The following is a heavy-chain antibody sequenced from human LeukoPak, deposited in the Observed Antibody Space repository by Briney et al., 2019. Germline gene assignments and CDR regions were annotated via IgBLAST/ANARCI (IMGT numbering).Heavy chain of an antibody. D-gene: IGHD3-10*01. CDR2: IYPGDSDT. V-gene: IGHV5-51*01. Sequence: GESLKISCKGSGYSFTSYWIGWVRQMPGKGLEWVGIIYPGDSDTRYSPSFQGQVTISADKSISTAYLQWSSLKASDTAMYYCASSLGPGSPTESAFDIWGQGTMVTVSS. CDR1: GYSFTSYW. CDR3: ASSLGPGSPTESAFDI. J-gene: IGHJ3*02.